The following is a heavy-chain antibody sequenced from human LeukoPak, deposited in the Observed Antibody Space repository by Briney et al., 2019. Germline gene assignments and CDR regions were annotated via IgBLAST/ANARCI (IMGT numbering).Heavy chain of an antibody. CDR3: AKGPIVPVADYYFDY. J-gene: IGHJ4*02. CDR1: GFTFSSYA. V-gene: IGHV3-23*01. D-gene: IGHD6-19*01. Sequence: GGSLRLSCAASGFTFSSYAMTWVRQVPGQGLEWFSAISGSGATTYSADSVKGRLTVSRDNSRNTLYLQMNSLRAEDTAVYYCAKGPIVPVADYYFDYWGQGTLVTVSS. CDR2: ISGSGATT.